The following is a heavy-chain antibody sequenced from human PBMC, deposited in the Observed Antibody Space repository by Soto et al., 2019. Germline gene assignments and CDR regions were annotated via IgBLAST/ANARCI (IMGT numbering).Heavy chain of an antibody. CDR1: GGTFANFI. CDR2: IVPMFGTP. Sequence: QVQLVQSGAEVKEPGSSVRVSCKASGGTFANFIMNWVRQTPGQGLEWMGGIVPMFGTPTYAEKIKGRATISATGTTGTDFMELTSLGSETTAVYCGARNGTYSSSLSEFSGMDDWGQGTTVTVS. CDR3: ARNGTYSSSLSEFSGMDD. D-gene: IGHD6-6*01. V-gene: IGHV1-69*01. J-gene: IGHJ6*02.